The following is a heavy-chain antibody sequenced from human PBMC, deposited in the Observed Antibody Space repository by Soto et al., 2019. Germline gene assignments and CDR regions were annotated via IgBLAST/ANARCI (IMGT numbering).Heavy chain of an antibody. CDR2: INPSGSST. J-gene: IGHJ6*02. Sequence: ASVKVSCKASGYTFXNYAMHWVRQAPGQRLEWMGMINPSGSSTRYTQKIQGRITMTSDKSTTTVYMELGSLRSEDTAIYYCARAISSGGRFSGMDVWGQGTTVTVSS. CDR1: GYTFXNYA. V-gene: IGHV1-46*01. CDR3: ARAISSGGRFSGMDV. D-gene: IGHD3-16*01.